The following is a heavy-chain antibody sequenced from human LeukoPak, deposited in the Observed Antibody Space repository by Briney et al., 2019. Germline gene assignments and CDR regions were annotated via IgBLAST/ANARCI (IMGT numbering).Heavy chain of an antibody. V-gene: IGHV3-53*01. J-gene: IGHJ4*02. D-gene: IGHD3-16*01. CDR2: IYSGGST. CDR3: ARGPSFDDTFGDY. CDR1: GFTVSSNY. Sequence: GGSLRLSCAASGFTVSSNYMSWVRQAPGKGLEWVSVIYSGGSTYYADSVKGRFTISRDNSKNTLYLQMNSLRAEDTAVYYCARGPSFDDTFGDYGGQGTLVTVSS.